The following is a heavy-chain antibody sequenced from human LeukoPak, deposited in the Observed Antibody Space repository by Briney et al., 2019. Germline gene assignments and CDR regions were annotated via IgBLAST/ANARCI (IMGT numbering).Heavy chain of an antibody. D-gene: IGHD4-17*01. CDR2: INHSGST. V-gene: IGHV4-34*01. J-gene: IGHJ4*02. Sequence: SETLSLTCAVYGGSFSGYYWSWIRQPPGKGLEWIGDINHSGSTNYNPSLKSRVTISVDTSKNQFSLKLSSVTAADTAVYYCARRTVTTSLVTFDYWGQGTLVTVSS. CDR3: ARRTVTTSLVTFDY. CDR1: GGSFSGYY.